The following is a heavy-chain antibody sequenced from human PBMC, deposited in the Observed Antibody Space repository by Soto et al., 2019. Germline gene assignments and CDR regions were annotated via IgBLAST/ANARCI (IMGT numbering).Heavy chain of an antibody. D-gene: IGHD1-26*01. J-gene: IGHJ5*02. CDR3: ARVWGINWFDP. CDR1: DGSISSGECY. CDR2: IYYSGST. Sequence: VQLQESGPGLVKPSQTLSLTCTVSDGSISSGECYWSWIREHPGKGLEWIGYIYYSGSTYYNPSLKSRVTISVDTSKNQFSLKLSSVTAADTAVYYCARVWGINWFDPWGQGTLVTVSS. V-gene: IGHV4-31*03.